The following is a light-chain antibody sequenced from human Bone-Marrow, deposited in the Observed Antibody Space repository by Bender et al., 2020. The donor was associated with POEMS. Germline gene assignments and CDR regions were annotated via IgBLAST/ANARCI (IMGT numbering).Light chain of an antibody. CDR2: DVS. CDR3: SSYTNSNTHVL. V-gene: IGLV2-14*03. Sequence: QSALTQPASVSGSPGQSITMSCSGSNSDVGGYKFVSWYQQHPGKAPKLILFDVSRRPSGVSSRFSGSKSGNTASLTISGLQAEDEADYYCSSYTNSNTHVLFGGGTKLTVL. J-gene: IGLJ2*01. CDR1: NSDVGGYKF.